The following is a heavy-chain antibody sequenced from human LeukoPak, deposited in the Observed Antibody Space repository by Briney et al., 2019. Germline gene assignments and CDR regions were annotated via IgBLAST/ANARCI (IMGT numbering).Heavy chain of an antibody. V-gene: IGHV1-69*06. D-gene: IGHD3-22*01. CDR2: IIPIFGTA. J-gene: IGHJ5*02. CDR1: GGTFSSYA. CDR3: ARDGDSSGYYDH. Sequence: ALVKVSCKASGGTFSSYAISWVRQAPGQGLEWMGGIIPIFGTANYAQKFQGRVTITADKSTSTAYMELSSLRSEDTAVYYCARDGDSSGYYDHWGQGTLVTVSS.